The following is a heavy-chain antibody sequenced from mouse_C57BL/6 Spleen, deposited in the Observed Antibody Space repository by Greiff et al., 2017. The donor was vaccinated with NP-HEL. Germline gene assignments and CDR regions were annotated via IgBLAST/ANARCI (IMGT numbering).Heavy chain of an antibody. Sequence: QVQLQQPGAELVKPGASVKMSCKASGYTFTSYWITWVKQRPGQGLEWIGDIYPGSGSTNYNEKFKSKATLTVDTSSSTAYMQLSSLTSEESAVYYCARRGYYYGSSSFDYWGQGTTLTVSS. D-gene: IGHD1-1*01. CDR1: GYTFTSYW. J-gene: IGHJ2*01. CDR3: ARRGYYYGSSSFDY. V-gene: IGHV1-55*01. CDR2: IYPGSGST.